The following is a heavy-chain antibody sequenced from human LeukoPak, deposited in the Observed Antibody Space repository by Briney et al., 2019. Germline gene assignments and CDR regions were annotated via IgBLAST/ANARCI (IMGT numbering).Heavy chain of an antibody. J-gene: IGHJ4*02. CDR2: IIPIFGTV. CDR3: ARVYSTHNYFDY. D-gene: IGHD2/OR15-2a*01. CDR1: GGTFSSYA. Sequence: ASVKVSCKASGGTFSSYAISWVRQAPGQGLEWMGGIIPIFGTVNYAQKFQGRVTITADESTSTAYMELSSLRSEDTAVYYCARVYSTHNYFDYWGPGTLVAVSS. V-gene: IGHV1-69*13.